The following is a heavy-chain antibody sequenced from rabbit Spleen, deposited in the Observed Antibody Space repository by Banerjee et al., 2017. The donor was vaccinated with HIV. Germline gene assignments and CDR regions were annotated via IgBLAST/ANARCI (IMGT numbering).Heavy chain of an antibody. CDR3: VRDLGYDDYSEKGYFNL. V-gene: IGHV1S47*01. CDR2: IDPIFGRT. Sequence: EESGGGLVQPGESLTLSCKASGFDFNVYGLSWVRQAPGKGLEWIGYIDPIFGRTYYASWLNGRFTISSHNAQNTLSLQMNSLTAADTATYFCVRDLGYDDYSEKGYFNLWGPGTLVTVS. J-gene: IGHJ4*01. CDR1: GFDFNVYG. D-gene: IGHD2-1*01.